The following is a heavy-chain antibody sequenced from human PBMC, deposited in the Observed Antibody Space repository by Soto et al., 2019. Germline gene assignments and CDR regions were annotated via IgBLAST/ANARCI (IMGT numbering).Heavy chain of an antibody. J-gene: IGHJ4*02. V-gene: IGHV4-31*03. CDR2: IYYSGST. Sequence: QVQLQESGPGLVKPSQTLSLTCTVSGGSISSGGYYWSWIRQHPGKGLEWIRYIYYSGSTYYNPSLKSRVTITVDAPKNPFSLKLSSMTAADTAVYYCARVVALSLDYWGQGTLVTVSS. CDR3: ARVVALSLDY. CDR1: GGSISSGGYY. D-gene: IGHD3-10*01.